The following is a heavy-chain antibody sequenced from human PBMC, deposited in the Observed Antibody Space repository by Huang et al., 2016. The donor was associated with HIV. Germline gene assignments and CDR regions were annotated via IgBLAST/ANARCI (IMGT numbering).Heavy chain of an antibody. V-gene: IGHV3-7*01. D-gene: IGHD1-7*01. CDR2: IKQDGSEK. CDR1: TATFNAYW. CDR3: ATKASAMDI. Sequence: LVESGGGVVQPGGSRRLSCAGSTATFNAYWMSWVRQRPGQGLEWVANIKQDGSEKYYMDSVEGRFNISRDNVKKLLFFEMNNLRVADTAVYYCATKASAMDIWGQGTTVIVSS. J-gene: IGHJ6*02.